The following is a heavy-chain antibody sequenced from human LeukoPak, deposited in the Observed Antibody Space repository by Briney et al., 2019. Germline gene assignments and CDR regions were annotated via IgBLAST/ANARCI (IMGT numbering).Heavy chain of an antibody. CDR2: ISWDGGST. J-gene: IGHJ6*03. CDR1: GFTFDDYA. D-gene: IGHD3-10*01. CDR3: AKDGAMVRGVTGYYYMDV. V-gene: IGHV3-43D*03. Sequence: GGSLRLSCAASGFTFDDYAMHWVRQAPGKGLEWVSLISWDGGSTYYADSVKGRFTISRDNSKNSLYLQMNSLRAEDTALYYRAKDGAMVRGVTGYYYMDVWGKGTTVTVSS.